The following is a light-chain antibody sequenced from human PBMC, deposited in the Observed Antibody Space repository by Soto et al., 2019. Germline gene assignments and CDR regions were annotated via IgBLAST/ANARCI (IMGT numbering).Light chain of an antibody. J-gene: IGKJ1*01. CDR3: QQYNNWPRP. Sequence: IVMTQSPATLSVSPGERATLSCRASQSLTSNLAWYQQKPGQAPRLLIYAASTRATGIPARFSGSESGTEFTLTISSLESEDFAVYYCQQYNNWPRPFGQGTKVDI. V-gene: IGKV3-15*01. CDR2: AAS. CDR1: QSLTSN.